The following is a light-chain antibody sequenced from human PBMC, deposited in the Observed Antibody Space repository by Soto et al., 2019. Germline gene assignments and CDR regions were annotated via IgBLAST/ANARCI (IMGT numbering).Light chain of an antibody. Sequence: QSVLTQPPSASGTPGKRVTIPCSGRSSNIGSNTVNWYQQLPGTGPKLLIYSNNQRPSGVPDRFSGSKSGASASLSISGLQCEDEADYYCAAWDDSLNAFYVFGTGTKLTVL. V-gene: IGLV1-44*01. CDR2: SNN. CDR3: AAWDDSLNAFYV. CDR1: SSNIGSNT. J-gene: IGLJ1*01.